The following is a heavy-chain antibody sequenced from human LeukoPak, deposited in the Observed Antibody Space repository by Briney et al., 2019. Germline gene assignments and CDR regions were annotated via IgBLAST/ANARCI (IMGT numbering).Heavy chain of an antibody. CDR1: GFTFSSYW. J-gene: IGHJ3*02. CDR3: ARRRPGFFAFDI. Sequence: GGSLRLSCAASGFTFSSYWMHWVRQGPGQGLVWVSRINTDGTTTTYVDSVKGGFTISRDNAKNTLYLQMNSLRAEDTGVYYCARRRPGFFAFDIWGQGTMVTVSS. V-gene: IGHV3-74*01. CDR2: INTDGTTT.